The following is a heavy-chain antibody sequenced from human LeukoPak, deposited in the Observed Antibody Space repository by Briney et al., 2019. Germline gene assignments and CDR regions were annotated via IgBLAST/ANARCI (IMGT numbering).Heavy chain of an antibody. V-gene: IGHV1-18*01. D-gene: IGHD3-22*01. CDR1: GYTFTSYG. J-gene: IGHJ4*02. CDR3: ARDRDSSGYHRGADY. CDR2: ISAYNGNT. Sequence: ASVKVSCKASGYTFTSYGISWVRQAPGQGLEWMGWISAYNGNTNYAQKLQGRVTMTTDTSTSTAYMELRSLRSDDTAVYYCARDRDSSGYHRGADYWGQGTLVTVSS.